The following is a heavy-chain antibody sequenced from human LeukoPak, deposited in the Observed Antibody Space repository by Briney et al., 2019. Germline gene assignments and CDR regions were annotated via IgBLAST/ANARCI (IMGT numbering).Heavy chain of an antibody. CDR3: ARDGHGDFWRARRTYYMDV. CDR1: GFTFSSYI. CDR2: ISSTSSYI. Sequence: GGSLRLSCAASGFTFSSYIINWVRQAPGKGLEWVPSISSTSSYIYYADSVKGRFTISRDNAKNSLYLEMNSLRAEDTAVYYCARDGHGDFWRARRTYYMDVWGKGTTVTVSS. V-gene: IGHV3-21*06. D-gene: IGHD3-3*01. J-gene: IGHJ6*03.